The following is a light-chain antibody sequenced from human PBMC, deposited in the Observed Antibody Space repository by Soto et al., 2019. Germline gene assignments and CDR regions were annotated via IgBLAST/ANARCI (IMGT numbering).Light chain of an antibody. CDR1: KSNIGSNF. J-gene: IGLJ3*02. CDR3: ASWDDSLSAWV. CDR2: GNN. V-gene: IGLV1-47*01. Sequence: QSVLTQPPSVSGTPGQSVTISCSGSKSNIGSNFEYWYQQLPGTAPKLLIYGNNQRPSGVPGRFSGSKSGTSASLAISGLRSEDEADYYCASWDDSLSAWVFGGGTQLTVL.